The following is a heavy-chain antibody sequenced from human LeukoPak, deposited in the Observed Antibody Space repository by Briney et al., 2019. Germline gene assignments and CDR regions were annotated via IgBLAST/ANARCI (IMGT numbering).Heavy chain of an antibody. CDR1: GFTFSAYG. V-gene: IGHV3-33*01. CDR3: ARDLNLPDAFDV. D-gene: IGHD1-14*01. Sequence: PGGSLRLSCAASGFTFSAYGMHWVRQAPGKGLERVAVVWYDGGNKYYADSVKGRFTVSRDNSKNTLYLQMNSLRVEDTALYYCARDLNLPDAFDVWGQGTMVTVSS. CDR2: VWYDGGNK. J-gene: IGHJ3*01.